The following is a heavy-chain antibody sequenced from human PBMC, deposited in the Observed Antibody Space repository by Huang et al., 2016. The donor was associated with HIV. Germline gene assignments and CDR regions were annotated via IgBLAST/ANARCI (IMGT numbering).Heavy chain of an antibody. CDR1: GGSIRSDNYY. V-gene: IGHV4-39*02. Sequence: QLQLQESGPGLVKPSETLSLTCTVSGGSIRSDNYYWGWIRQPPGKGLEWIGSIYYSGSTSYNPSRKRRVTITVDTSKNHFSLRMRSVTAADTAVYYCARLPGSITMIRGVITDPYWGQGTLVTVSS. CDR3: ARLPGSITMIRGVITDPY. J-gene: IGHJ4*02. D-gene: IGHD3-10*01. CDR2: IYYSGST.